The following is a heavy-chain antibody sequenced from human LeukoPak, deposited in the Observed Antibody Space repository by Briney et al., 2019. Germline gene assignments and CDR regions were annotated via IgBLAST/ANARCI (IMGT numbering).Heavy chain of an antibody. D-gene: IGHD3-9*01. V-gene: IGHV4-59*01. CDR3: ARSRYSDWLYIFDY. CDR1: GGSISSYY. Sequence: SETLSLTCTVSGGSISSYYWSWIRQPPGKGLEWIGYIYYSGSTNYNPSLKSRVTISVDTSKNQFSLKLSSVTAADTAVYYCARSRYSDWLYIFDYWGQGTLVTVSS. CDR2: IYYSGST. J-gene: IGHJ4*02.